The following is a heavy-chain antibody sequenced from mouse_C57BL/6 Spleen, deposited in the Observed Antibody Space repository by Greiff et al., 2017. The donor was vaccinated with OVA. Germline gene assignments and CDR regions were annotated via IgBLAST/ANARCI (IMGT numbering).Heavy chain of an antibody. Sequence: QVQLQQSGAELVRPGTSVKVSCKASGYAFTNYLIEWVKQRPGQGLEWSGVINPGSGGTNYNEKFKGKATLTADKSSSTAYMQLSSLTSEDSAVYFCARSGLHYFDYWGQGTTLTVSS. D-gene: IGHD3-1*01. CDR2: INPGSGGT. J-gene: IGHJ2*01. CDR1: GYAFTNYL. CDR3: ARSGLHYFDY. V-gene: IGHV1-54*01.